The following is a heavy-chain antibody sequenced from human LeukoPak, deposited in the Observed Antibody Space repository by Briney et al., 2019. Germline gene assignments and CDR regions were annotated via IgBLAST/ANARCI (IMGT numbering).Heavy chain of an antibody. CDR2: IYHSGST. CDR3: AGSRFLEWNDAFDI. Sequence: SETLSLTCAVSGYSISSGYYWGWIRQPPGKGLEWIGSIYHSGSTYYNPSLKSRVTISVDTSMNQFSLKLSSVTAADTAVYYCAGSRFLEWNDAFDIWGQGTMVTVSS. V-gene: IGHV4-38-2*01. CDR1: GYSISSGYY. D-gene: IGHD3-3*01. J-gene: IGHJ3*02.